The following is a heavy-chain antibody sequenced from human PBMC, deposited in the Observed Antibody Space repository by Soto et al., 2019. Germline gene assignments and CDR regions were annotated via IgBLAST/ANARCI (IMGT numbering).Heavy chain of an antibody. V-gene: IGHV6-1*01. CDR3: ARVSGYGHYYYYYGMDV. Sequence: SQTLSLTCAISGDSVSSNSAAWNWIRQSPSRGLEWLGRTYYRSKWYNDYAVSVKSRITINPDTSKNQFSLQLNSVTPEDTAVYYCARVSGYGHYYYYYGMDVWGQGTTVTVSS. D-gene: IGHD5-12*01. CDR1: GDSVSSNSAA. J-gene: IGHJ6*02. CDR2: TYYRSKWYN.